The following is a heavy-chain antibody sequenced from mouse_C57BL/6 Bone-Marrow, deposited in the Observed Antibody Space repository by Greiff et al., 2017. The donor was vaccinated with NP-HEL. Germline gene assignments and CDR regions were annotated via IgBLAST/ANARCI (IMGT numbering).Heavy chain of an antibody. D-gene: IGHD1-1*01. J-gene: IGHJ2*01. CDR1: GFNIKDDY. V-gene: IGHV14-4*01. CDR2: IDPENGDT. CDR3: TLYYYSSSYSYFDY. Sequence: VHVKQSGAELVRPGASVKLSCTASGFNIKDDYMHWVKPRPEQGLEWIGWIDPENGDTEYASKFQGKAPITADTSSNTAYLQLSSLTSEDTAVYYCTLYYYSSSYSYFDYWGQGTTLTVSS.